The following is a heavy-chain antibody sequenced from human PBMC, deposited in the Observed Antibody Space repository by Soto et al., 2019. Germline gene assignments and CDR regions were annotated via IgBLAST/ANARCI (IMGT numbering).Heavy chain of an antibody. CDR2: IYWDDSK. D-gene: IGHD1-26*01. Sequence: QITLKESGPTLVKPTQTLTLTCTFSGFSLSTDRVGVGWIRQPPGKALDWLAVIYWDDSKTYSPSLKSRLTIXXDTSKNHVVLTMTNMDPVDTAPYYCAHAYGGRSLYWGQGTLVTVSS. V-gene: IGHV2-5*02. CDR3: AHAYGGRSLY. J-gene: IGHJ4*02. CDR1: GFSLSTDRVG.